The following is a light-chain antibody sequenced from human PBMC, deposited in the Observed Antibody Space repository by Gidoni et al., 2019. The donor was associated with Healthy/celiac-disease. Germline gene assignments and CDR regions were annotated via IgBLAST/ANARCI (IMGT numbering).Light chain of an antibody. J-gene: IGKJ4*01. CDR3: QQRSNRPS. CDR2: DAS. V-gene: IGKV3-11*01. Sequence: EIVLTQSPATLSLSPGERATLSCRASQSVSSYLAWYPQKPGQAPRLLIYDASNRATGIPARFSGSGSGTDFTLTISSLEPEDFAVYYCQQRSNRPSFGGGTKVEIK. CDR1: QSVSSY.